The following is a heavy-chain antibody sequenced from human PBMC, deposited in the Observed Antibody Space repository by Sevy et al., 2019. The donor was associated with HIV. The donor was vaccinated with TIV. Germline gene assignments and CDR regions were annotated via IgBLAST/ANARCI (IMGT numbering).Heavy chain of an antibody. Sequence: GGSLRLSCAASGFTFSSYGMHWVRQAPGKGLEWVAVIWYDGSSKYYADSVKGRFTISRDNSKNTLYLQMNSMRAEDKAVYYCARDGCGGDCYPQFDYWGQGTLVTVSS. CDR2: IWYDGSSK. V-gene: IGHV3-33*01. CDR3: ARDGCGGDCYPQFDY. D-gene: IGHD2-21*02. CDR1: GFTFSSYG. J-gene: IGHJ4*02.